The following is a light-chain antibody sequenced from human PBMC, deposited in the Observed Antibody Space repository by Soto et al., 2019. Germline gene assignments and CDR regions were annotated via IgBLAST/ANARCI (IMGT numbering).Light chain of an antibody. V-gene: IGLV4-69*01. Sequence: QAVVTQSPSASASLGASVKLTCTLSGGHSNYAIAWHQQRPKMGPRYLMNLKSDGSFSKGDGIPDRFSGSSSGAERYLTISNLQSGDEADYYCQTWETGIRVFGGGTKVTVL. J-gene: IGLJ3*02. CDR3: QTWETGIRV. CDR2: LKSDGSF. CDR1: GGHSNYA.